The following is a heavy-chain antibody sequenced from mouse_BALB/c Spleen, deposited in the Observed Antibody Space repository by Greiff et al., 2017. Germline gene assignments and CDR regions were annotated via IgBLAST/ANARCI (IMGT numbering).Heavy chain of an antibody. Sequence: EVQLQQSGPELVKPGASVKISCKASGYTFTDYNMHWVKQSHGKSLEWIGYIYPYNGGTGYNQKFKSKATLTVDNPSSTAYMELRSLTSEDSAVYYCAKSSYYGSSYAMDYWGQGTSVTVSS. CDR1: GYTFTDYN. CDR2: IYPYNGGT. V-gene: IGHV1S29*02. J-gene: IGHJ4*01. CDR3: AKSSYYGSSYAMDY. D-gene: IGHD1-1*01.